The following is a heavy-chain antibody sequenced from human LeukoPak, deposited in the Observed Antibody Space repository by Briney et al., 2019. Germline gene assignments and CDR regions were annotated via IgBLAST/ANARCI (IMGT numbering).Heavy chain of an antibody. CDR3: ARTFYHDNSGYSQVPDAFDL. Sequence: KPGGSLKLSCAASGFTFSYYTMNWVHQAPGKGLEWVSSISGSSAYIYYADSLKGRFTISRDNAKNSLFLQMNSLRAEDAALYYCARTFYHDNSGYSQVPDAFDLWGQGTMITVSS. J-gene: IGHJ3*01. V-gene: IGHV3-21*01. CDR2: ISGSSAYI. CDR1: GFTFSYYT. D-gene: IGHD3-22*01.